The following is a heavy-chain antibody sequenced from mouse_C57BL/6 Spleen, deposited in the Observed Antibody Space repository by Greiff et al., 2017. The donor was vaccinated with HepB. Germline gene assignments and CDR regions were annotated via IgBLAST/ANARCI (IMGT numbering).Heavy chain of an antibody. V-gene: IGHV1-72*01. J-gene: IGHJ1*03. D-gene: IGHD1-1*01. CDR2: IDPNSGGT. Sequence: VQLQQSGAELVKPGASVKLSCKASGYTFTSYWMHWVKQRPGRGLEWIGRIDPNSGGTKYNEKFKSKATLTVDKPSSTAYMQLSSLTSEDSAVYYCARRDYGSSGGYFDVWGTGTTVTVSS. CDR3: ARRDYGSSGGYFDV. CDR1: GYTFTSYW.